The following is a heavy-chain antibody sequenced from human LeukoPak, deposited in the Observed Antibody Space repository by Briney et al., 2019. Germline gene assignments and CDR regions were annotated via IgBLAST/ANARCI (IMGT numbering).Heavy chain of an antibody. J-gene: IGHJ4*02. CDR3: AIRRDKGRGIDY. V-gene: IGHV1-69*13. CDR1: GGTFSSYA. Sequence: SVKVSCKASGGTFSSYAISWVRQAPGQGLEWMGGIIPIFGTANYAQKFQGRVTITADESTSTAYMELSSLRSEDTAVYYCAIRRDKGRGIDYWGQGTLVTVSS. D-gene: IGHD1-26*01. CDR2: IIPIFGTA.